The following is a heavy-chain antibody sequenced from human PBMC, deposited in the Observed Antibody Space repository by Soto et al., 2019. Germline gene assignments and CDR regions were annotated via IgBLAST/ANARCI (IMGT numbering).Heavy chain of an antibody. CDR3: ARGQSSGWYPWNWFDP. V-gene: IGHV3-21*01. Sequence: EVQLVESGGGLVKPGGSLRLSCAASGFTFSSYSMNWVRQAPGKGLEWVSSIRSSSSYIYYEDSVKGRFTIARDNAKNSLYLQMNSLRAEDTAVYYCARGQSSGWYPWNWFDPWGQGTLVTVSS. J-gene: IGHJ5*02. D-gene: IGHD6-19*01. CDR2: IRSSSSYI. CDR1: GFTFSSYS.